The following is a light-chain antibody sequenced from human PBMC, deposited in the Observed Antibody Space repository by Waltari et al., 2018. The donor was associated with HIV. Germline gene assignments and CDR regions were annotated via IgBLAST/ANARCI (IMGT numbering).Light chain of an antibody. CDR2: EVS. J-gene: IGKJ1*01. CDR3: MQTVQLSWT. V-gene: IGKV2D-29*01. CDR1: QSLLHSDGKTY. Sequence: EIVMTQTPLSLSVTPAQPASISCKSSQSLLHSDGKTYLYWYLQRPGQPPQPLMYEVSTRFAGVPDRFSGSGSGTDFTLRISRVEAEDVGVYYCMQTVQLSWTFGQGTKVQIK.